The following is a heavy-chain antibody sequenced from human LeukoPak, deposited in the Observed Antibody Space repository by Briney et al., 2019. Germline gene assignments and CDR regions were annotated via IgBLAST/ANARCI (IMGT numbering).Heavy chain of an antibody. CDR2: IIPILGIA. Sequence: ASVKVSCKASGGTFSSYAISWVRQAPGRGLEWMGRIIPILGIANYAQKFQGRVTITADKSTSTAYMELSSLRSEDTAVYYCARVAGSYLYYWGQGTLVTVSS. CDR3: ARVAGSYLYY. V-gene: IGHV1-69*04. J-gene: IGHJ4*02. D-gene: IGHD1-26*01. CDR1: GGTFSSYA.